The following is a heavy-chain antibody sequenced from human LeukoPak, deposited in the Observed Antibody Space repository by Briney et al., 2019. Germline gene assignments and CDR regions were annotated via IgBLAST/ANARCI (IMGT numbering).Heavy chain of an antibody. J-gene: IGHJ4*02. CDR1: GFTFSTFA. Sequence: PGGSLRLSCATSGFTFSTFAMNWVRQAPGKGLEWVADISCSGDTTYYADSVKGRFPISRGNSRNTPYLQMNSLGAEGTAVYYCAKGGGWLYFFDYWGQGTLVTVSS. CDR2: ISCSGDTT. CDR3: AKGGGWLYFFDY. V-gene: IGHV3-23*01. D-gene: IGHD6-19*01.